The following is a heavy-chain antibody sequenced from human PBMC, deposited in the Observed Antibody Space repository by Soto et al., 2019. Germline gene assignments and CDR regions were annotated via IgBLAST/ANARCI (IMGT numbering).Heavy chain of an antibody. Sequence: ASVKVSCKASGYTFTGYYMHWVRQAPGQGLEWMGIINPSGGSTSYAQKFQGRVTMTRDTSTSTVYMELSSLRSEDTAVYYCARELEAGPFDYWGQGTLVTVSS. D-gene: IGHD3-3*01. V-gene: IGHV1-46*01. CDR1: GYTFTGYY. CDR3: ARELEAGPFDY. J-gene: IGHJ4*02. CDR2: INPSGGST.